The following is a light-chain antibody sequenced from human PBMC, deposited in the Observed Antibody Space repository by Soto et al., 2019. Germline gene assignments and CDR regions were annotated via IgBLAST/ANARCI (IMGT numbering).Light chain of an antibody. Sequence: DLQMTQSPSSLSASVGDRVTITCQASQDIRNYLNWYQQKPGKAPKLLIYDASNLETGVPSRFSGSGSGTEFTFTISSLQPEDMATYYCQQYDNPLYTVGQGTKLKIK. V-gene: IGKV1-33*01. CDR2: DAS. CDR3: QQYDNPLYT. CDR1: QDIRNY. J-gene: IGKJ2*01.